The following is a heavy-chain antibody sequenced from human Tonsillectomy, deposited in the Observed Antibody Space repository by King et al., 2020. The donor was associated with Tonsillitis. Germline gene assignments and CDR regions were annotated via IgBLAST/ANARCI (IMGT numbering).Heavy chain of an antibody. CDR2: IYYSGST. Sequence: LQLQESGPGLVKPSETLSLTCTVSGGSISSSSYYWGWIRQPPGKGLEWIGTIYYSGSTYYTPSLKIRVTISVDTSKNQFSLELSSVTAADTAVYYCARVPHAARFTGTTPPTSDYWGQGTLVTVSS. D-gene: IGHD1-1*01. V-gene: IGHV4-39*01. J-gene: IGHJ4*02. CDR3: ARVPHAARFTGTTPPTSDY. CDR1: GGSISSSSYY.